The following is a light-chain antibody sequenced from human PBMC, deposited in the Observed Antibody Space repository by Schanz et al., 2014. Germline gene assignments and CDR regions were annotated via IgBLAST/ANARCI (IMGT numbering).Light chain of an antibody. CDR3: QQYNSYPLT. J-gene: IGKJ4*01. CDR2: AAY. V-gene: IGKV1-16*02. CDR1: QGISNY. Sequence: DIQMTQSPSSLSASVGDRVTITCRASQGISNYLAWFQQKPGKAPKSLIYAAYSLHSGVPSKFSGSRSGTYFTLTISSMQTEESENYDGQQYNSYPLTFGRGTKVEIK.